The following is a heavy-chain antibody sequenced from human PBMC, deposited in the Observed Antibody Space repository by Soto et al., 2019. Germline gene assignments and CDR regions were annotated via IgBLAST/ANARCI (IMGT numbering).Heavy chain of an antibody. D-gene: IGHD3-3*01. J-gene: IGHJ4*02. Sequence: GGSLRLSCAASGFTFSSYAMHWVRQAPGKGLEWVAVISYDGSNKYYADSVKGRFTISRDNSKNTLELQMNSLRAGDTALYYCARGGVREIITFLGVVIIEGNLDYWGQGTLVTVSS. V-gene: IGHV3-30-3*01. CDR3: ARGGVREIITFLGVVIIEGNLDY. CDR2: ISYDGSNK. CDR1: GFTFSSYA.